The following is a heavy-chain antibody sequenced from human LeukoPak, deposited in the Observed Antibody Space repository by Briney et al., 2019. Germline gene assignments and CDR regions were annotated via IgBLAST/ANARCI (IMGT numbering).Heavy chain of an antibody. Sequence: GGSLRLSYAASGFRFSNYEMNWVRQAPGKGLEWISYISNSGSVISYADSVKGRFTISRDNAKNSLYLQMNSLRAEDTAVYYCARFIAAPYYFDYWGRGTLVTVSS. D-gene: IGHD6-13*01. V-gene: IGHV3-48*03. J-gene: IGHJ4*02. CDR1: GFRFSNYE. CDR3: ARFIAAPYYFDY. CDR2: ISNSGSVI.